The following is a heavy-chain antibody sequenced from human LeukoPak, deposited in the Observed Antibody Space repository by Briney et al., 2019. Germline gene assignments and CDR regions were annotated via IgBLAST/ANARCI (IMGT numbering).Heavy chain of an antibody. Sequence: GGSLRLSCAASGFTFSDYYMSWVRQAPGKGLEWVSVIYTGGARYYGDSVTDRFTISRDKSKNTLFLQMNSLRVEDTALYFCARGQAYCGADCYSDWGQGTLVTVSS. CDR1: GFTFSDYY. CDR2: IYTGGAR. D-gene: IGHD2-21*02. J-gene: IGHJ4*02. V-gene: IGHV3-66*01. CDR3: ARGQAYCGADCYSD.